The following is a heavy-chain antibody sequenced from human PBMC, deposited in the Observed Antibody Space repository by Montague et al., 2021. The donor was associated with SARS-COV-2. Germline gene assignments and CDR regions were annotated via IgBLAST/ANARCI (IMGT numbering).Heavy chain of an antibody. V-gene: IGHV4-34*01. D-gene: IGHD3-10*01. CDR3: ARGARQGYGFRLGSFDS. J-gene: IGHJ4*02. Sequence: SETLSLTCAVYGGSFSGYYWNWIRQPPGKGLEWIGEINHSGSNNYNPSPKSRVTMSVDTPKNQFSLKLSSVTAADTAVYYCARGARQGYGFRLGSFDSWGQGTLVTVSS. CDR1: GGSFSGYY. CDR2: INHSGSN.